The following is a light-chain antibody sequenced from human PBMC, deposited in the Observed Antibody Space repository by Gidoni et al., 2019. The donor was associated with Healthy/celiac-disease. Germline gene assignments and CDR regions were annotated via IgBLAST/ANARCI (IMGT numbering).Light chain of an antibody. CDR3: QQRSNWPFT. J-gene: IGKJ4*01. V-gene: IGKV3-11*01. CDR1: QSVSSY. CDR2: DAS. Sequence: IVLTQSLATLSLSPGERATLACRASQSVSSYLAWYQQKPGQAPRLLIYDASNMATGIPARFSGSGSGTDFTLTISSLEPEDFAVYYCQQRSNWPFTFGGGTKVEIK.